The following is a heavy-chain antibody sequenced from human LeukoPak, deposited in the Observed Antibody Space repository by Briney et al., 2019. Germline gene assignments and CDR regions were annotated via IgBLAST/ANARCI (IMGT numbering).Heavy chain of an antibody. J-gene: IGHJ4*02. CDR1: GFIFSNYA. Sequence: PGGSLRLSCAASGFIFSNYAMSWVRQAPGKGLEWVSTISGSDDSTYYAGSVRGRFTISRDNSKNTLYLQMNSLRAEDTAVYYCAKSRSGGGSCYNYWGQGTLVTVSS. CDR2: ISGSDDST. CDR3: AKSRSGGGSCYNY. D-gene: IGHD2-15*01. V-gene: IGHV3-23*01.